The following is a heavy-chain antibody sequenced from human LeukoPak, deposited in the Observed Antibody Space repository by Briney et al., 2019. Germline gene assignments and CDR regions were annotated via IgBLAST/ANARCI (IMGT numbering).Heavy chain of an antibody. CDR1: GFTFSDYY. J-gene: IGHJ6*02. Sequence: PGGSLRLSCAASGFTFSDYYMSWIRQAPGKGLEWVSYISSSGSTIYYADSVKGRFTISRDNAKNSLYLQMNSLRAEDTAVYYCARDPSHYDILTGYLYYYGMDVWGQGTTVTVSS. CDR2: ISSSGSTI. V-gene: IGHV3-11*01. CDR3: ARDPSHYDILTGYLYYYGMDV. D-gene: IGHD3-9*01.